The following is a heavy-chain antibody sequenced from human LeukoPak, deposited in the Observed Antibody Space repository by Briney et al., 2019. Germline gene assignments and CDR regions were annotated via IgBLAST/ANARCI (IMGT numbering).Heavy chain of an antibody. CDR3: ARDNVEMATITHDY. V-gene: IGHV3-7*01. CDR1: GFTFSSYW. D-gene: IGHD5-24*01. CDR2: IKQDGSEK. J-gene: IGHJ4*02. Sequence: GGSLRLSCAASGFTFSSYWMSRVRQAPGKGLEWVANIKQDGSEKYYVDSVKGRFTISRDNAKNSLYLQMNSLRAEDTAVYYCARDNVEMATITHDYWGQGTLVTVSS.